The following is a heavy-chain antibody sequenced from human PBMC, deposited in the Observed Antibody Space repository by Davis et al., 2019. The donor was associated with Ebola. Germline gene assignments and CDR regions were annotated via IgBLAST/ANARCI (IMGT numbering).Heavy chain of an antibody. CDR1: GFTFRNYA. CDR3: VRAVFHEVLDY. V-gene: IGHV3-30*04. Sequence: GESLKLSCAASGFTFRNYAMHWVRQAPGKGLEWVAVVSHSERERFYADSVKGRFTISRDNSENTLYLQMSSLTVDDTAVYYCVRAVFHEVLDYWGQGTPVTVSS. CDR2: VSHSERER. J-gene: IGHJ4*02. D-gene: IGHD3-3*01.